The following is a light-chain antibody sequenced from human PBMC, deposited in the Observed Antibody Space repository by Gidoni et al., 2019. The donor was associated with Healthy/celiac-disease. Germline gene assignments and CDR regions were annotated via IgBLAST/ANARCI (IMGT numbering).Light chain of an antibody. CDR3: QQYYSTPLT. J-gene: IGKJ1*01. CDR1: QSVLYSSNNKNY. CDR2: WAS. V-gene: IGKV4-1*01. Sequence: DIVMTQSHDSLAVSLGERATINCKSSQSVLYSSNNKNYLAWYQQKPGQPPKLLIYWASTREPGVPYRFSGSGSGTDFTLTISGLQAEDVAVYYCQQYYSTPLTFGQGTKVEIK.